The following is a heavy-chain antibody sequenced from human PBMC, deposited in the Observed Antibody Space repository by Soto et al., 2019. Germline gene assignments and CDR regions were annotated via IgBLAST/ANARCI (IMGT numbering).Heavy chain of an antibody. J-gene: IGHJ4*02. CDR2: IYYSGST. CDR3: ARRGEDYGDHQTGYYFDY. D-gene: IGHD4-17*01. Sequence: SETLSLTCTVSGGSISSSSYYWGWIRQPPGKGLEWIGSIYYSGSTYYNPSLKSRVTISVDTSKNQFSLKLSSVTAADTAVYYCARRGEDYGDHQTGYYFDYWGQGTLVTVSS. CDR1: GGSISSSSYY. V-gene: IGHV4-39*01.